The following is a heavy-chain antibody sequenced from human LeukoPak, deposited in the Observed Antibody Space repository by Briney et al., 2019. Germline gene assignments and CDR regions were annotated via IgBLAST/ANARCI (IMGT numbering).Heavy chain of an antibody. CDR1: GFTFSSYG. D-gene: IGHD6-6*01. V-gene: IGHV3-30*02. CDR3: AAAVSSIADLDAFDI. J-gene: IGHJ3*02. Sequence: GGSLRLSCAASGFTFSSYGMHWVRQAPGKGLEWVAFIRYDGSNKYYADSVKGRFTISRDNSKNTLYLQMNSLRAEDTAVYYCAAAVSSIADLDAFDIWGQGTMVTVSS. CDR2: IRYDGSNK.